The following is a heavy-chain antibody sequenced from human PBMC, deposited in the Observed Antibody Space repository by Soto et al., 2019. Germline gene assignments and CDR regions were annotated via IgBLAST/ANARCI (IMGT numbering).Heavy chain of an antibody. D-gene: IGHD3-16*02. Sequence: EVQLVESGGGLVQPGGSLSLSCAASGFTFSSYSMNWVRQAPGKGLEWVSYISSSSSTIYYADSVNGRFTISSDNAKNSLYLQMNSLRAEDTAVFYCASSGIMITFGGVIVTNFDYWGQGTLVTVSS. V-gene: IGHV3-48*01. CDR1: GFTFSSYS. CDR3: ASSGIMITFGGVIVTNFDY. J-gene: IGHJ4*02. CDR2: ISSSSSTI.